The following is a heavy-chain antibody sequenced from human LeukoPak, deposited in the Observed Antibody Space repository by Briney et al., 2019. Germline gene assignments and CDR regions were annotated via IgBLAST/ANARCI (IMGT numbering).Heavy chain of an antibody. J-gene: IGHJ4*02. CDR1: VGSFSGYY. D-gene: IGHD5-12*01. CDR2: IDHSGST. CDR3: ARRPRNRDTYDGPSGLDY. Sequence: SETLSLTCAVYVGSFSGYYWTWIRQPPGKGLEWIGEIDHSGSTSYNPSLESRVTISVDTSKNQFSLKLTSMTAADTAVYYCARRPRNRDTYDGPSGLDYWGQGTLVTVSS. V-gene: IGHV4-34*01.